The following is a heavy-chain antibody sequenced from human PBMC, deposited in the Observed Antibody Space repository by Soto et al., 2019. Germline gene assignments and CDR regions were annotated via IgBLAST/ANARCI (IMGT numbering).Heavy chain of an antibody. CDR1: AYSFSSYW. V-gene: IGHV5-51*01. J-gene: IGHJ4*02. D-gene: IGHD4-17*01. CDR3: ARYPYGDHNYFDY. Sequence: PGESLKISCKGSAYSFSSYWIGWVRQMPGKGLEWMGIIYPGDSATRYSPSFQGQVTISADKSISTAYLQWSSLKASDTAMYYCARYPYGDHNYFDYWGQGTLVTVSS. CDR2: IYPGDSAT.